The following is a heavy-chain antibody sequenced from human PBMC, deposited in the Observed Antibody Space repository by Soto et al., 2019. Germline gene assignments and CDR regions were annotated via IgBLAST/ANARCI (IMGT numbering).Heavy chain of an antibody. CDR3: ASGSAGTDYYYGMDV. CDR1: GYSLTSYW. J-gene: IGHJ6*02. D-gene: IGHD6-19*01. Sequence: PGESLKISCKGSGYSLTSYWIGWVRQMPGKGLEWMGIIYPGDSDTRYSPSFQGQVTISADKSISTAYLQWSSLKASDTAMYYCASGSAGTDYYYGMDVWGQGTTVTVSS. CDR2: IYPGDSDT. V-gene: IGHV5-51*01.